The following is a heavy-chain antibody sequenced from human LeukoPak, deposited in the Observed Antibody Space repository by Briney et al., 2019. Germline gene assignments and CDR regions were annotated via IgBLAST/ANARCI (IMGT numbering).Heavy chain of an antibody. D-gene: IGHD6-13*01. CDR2: IYYPGTT. J-gene: IGHJ3*01. V-gene: IGHV4-59*13. Sequence: PSETLSLTCTVSGVSISSYYWSWIRQPPGKGLEWIGYIYYPGTTTYNPSLKSRVTISLDTSNNQFSLRLTSVTAADTAVYYCARGGAGIAPTPWGQGTMVTVSS. CDR3: ARGGAGIAPTP. CDR1: GVSISSYY.